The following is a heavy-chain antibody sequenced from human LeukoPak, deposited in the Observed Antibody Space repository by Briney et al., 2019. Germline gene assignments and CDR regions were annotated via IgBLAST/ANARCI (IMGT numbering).Heavy chain of an antibody. V-gene: IGHV1-8*01. J-gene: IGHJ6*03. CDR3: ARGSWITGTTSYYYHMDV. CDR1: GYTFINYD. CDR2: MNPNNGRT. D-gene: IGHD1/OR15-1a*01. Sequence: ASVKVSCKASGYTFINYDINWVRQATGQGLEWMGWMNPNNGRTGYAQKFQGRVTMTRNSSISTAYMELNTLTSEDTAVYYCARGSWITGTTSYYYHMDVWGKGTTVTVSS.